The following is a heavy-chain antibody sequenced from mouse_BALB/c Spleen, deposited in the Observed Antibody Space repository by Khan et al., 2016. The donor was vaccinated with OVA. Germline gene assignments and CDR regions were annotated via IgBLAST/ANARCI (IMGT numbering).Heavy chain of an antibody. J-gene: IGHJ2*01. Sequence: QVRLQQSGPELVRPGVSVKISCKGSGYTFNDYSMHWVKQSHAKSLEWIGVISTDSVNTNYNQKFKGKATLTVDKSSSTAYMELARMTSEDSAIYYWAIRDYFDYWGQGTTLTVSS. CDR2: ISTDSVNT. V-gene: IGHV1S137*01. CDR1: GYTFNDYS. CDR3: AIRDYFDY.